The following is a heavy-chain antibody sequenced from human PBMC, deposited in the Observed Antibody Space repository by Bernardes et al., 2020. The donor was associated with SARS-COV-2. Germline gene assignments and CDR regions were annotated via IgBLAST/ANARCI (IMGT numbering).Heavy chain of an antibody. D-gene: IGHD1-1*01. CDR2: ISAYNKDT. CDR1: GYIFSTYG. V-gene: IGHV1-18*04. CDR3: ARDRPNFGPSVTTLDY. Sequence: ASVKVSCKTSGYIFSTYGLAWVRQAPGQGLEWMGWISAYNKDTNFAQKFQGRVTMTTDTSTSTAYMELRSLRSDDTAVYFCARDRPNFGPSVTTLDYWGLGALVTVSS. J-gene: IGHJ4*02.